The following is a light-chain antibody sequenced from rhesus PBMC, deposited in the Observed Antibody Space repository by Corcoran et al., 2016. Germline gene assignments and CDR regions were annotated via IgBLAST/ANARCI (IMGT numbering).Light chain of an antibody. CDR2: DAS. J-gene: IGKJ3*01. CDR3: PQRNTFPFT. CDR1: QGISSY. V-gene: IGKV1-38*01. Sequence: DIQLTQSPSSLSASVGDRVTITCRASQGISSYLAWYQQKSGKAPKLLIFDASSLQSGVPSRFSGRGSGIELTLPISRLQPEDFATYYCPQRNTFPFTFGPGTKLDIK.